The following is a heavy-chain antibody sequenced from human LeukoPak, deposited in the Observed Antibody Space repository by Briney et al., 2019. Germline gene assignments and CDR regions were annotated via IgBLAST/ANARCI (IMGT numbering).Heavy chain of an antibody. J-gene: IGHJ4*02. V-gene: IGHV3-48*04. CDR2: ISSSGSTI. CDR1: GFTFSSYS. D-gene: IGHD6-13*01. CDR3: ARAINPRIAAAFPYFDY. Sequence: GGSLRLSCAVSGFTFSSYSMNWVRQAPGKGLEWVSYISSSGSTIYYADSVKGRFTISRDNAKNSLYLQMNSLRAEDTAVYYCARAINPRIAAAFPYFDYWGQGTLVTVSS.